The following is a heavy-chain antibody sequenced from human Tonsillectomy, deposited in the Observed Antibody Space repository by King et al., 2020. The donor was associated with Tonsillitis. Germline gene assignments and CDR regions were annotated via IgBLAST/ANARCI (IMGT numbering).Heavy chain of an antibody. Sequence: QLVQSGGGLIQPGGSLRLSCAASGFTVSSNYMSWVRQAPGKGLEWVSVIYSSGTTYYADSVKGRFTISRDDFKNMLYLHMNSLRAGDTAVYYCAQLDFYYYDMDVWGQGTTVTVSS. J-gene: IGHJ6*02. CDR3: AQLDFYYYDMDV. V-gene: IGHV3-53*01. D-gene: IGHD1-1*01. CDR1: GFTVSSNY. CDR2: IYSSGTT.